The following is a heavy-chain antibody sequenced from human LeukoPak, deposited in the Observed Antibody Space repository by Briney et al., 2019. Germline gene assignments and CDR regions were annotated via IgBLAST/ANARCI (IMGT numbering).Heavy chain of an antibody. D-gene: IGHD3-3*01. CDR3: ARDILRFLEWTDDAFDI. J-gene: IGHJ3*02. V-gene: IGHV4-4*07. CDR2: IYTSGST. CDR1: GGSISSYY. Sequence: SETLSLTCTVSGGSISSYYWSWIRQPAGKGLEWIGRIYTSGSTNYNPSLKSRVTMSVDTSKNQFSLKLSSVTAADMAVYYCARDILRFLEWTDDAFDIWGQGTMVTVSS.